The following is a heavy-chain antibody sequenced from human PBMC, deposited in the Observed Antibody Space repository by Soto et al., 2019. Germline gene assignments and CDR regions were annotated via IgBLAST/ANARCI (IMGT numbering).Heavy chain of an antibody. CDR2: IWYDGSNK. CDR3: ARDGRLSVVVPAAIISYYMDV. V-gene: IGHV3-33*01. CDR1: GFTFSSYG. Sequence: GGSLRLSCAASGFTFSSYGMHWVRQAPGKGLEWVAVIWYDGSNKYYADSVKGRFTISRENSKNTLYLQMNSLRAEDTAVYYCARDGRLSVVVPAAIISYYMDVWGKGTTVTVSS. D-gene: IGHD2-2*01. J-gene: IGHJ6*03.